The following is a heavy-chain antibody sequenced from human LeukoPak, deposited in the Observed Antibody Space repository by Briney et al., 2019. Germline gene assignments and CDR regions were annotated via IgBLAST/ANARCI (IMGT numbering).Heavy chain of an antibody. CDR1: GYTFTSYY. CDR3: ARGSGAQGRRWDY. Sequence: GASVKVSCKASGYTFTSYYMHWVRQAPGQGLEWMGIISPSGGSTSYTQKFQGRVTMTRDTSTSTVYMELSSLRSEDTAVYCCARGSGAQGRRWDYWGQGTLVTVSS. D-gene: IGHD1-26*01. V-gene: IGHV1-46*03. CDR2: ISPSGGST. J-gene: IGHJ4*02.